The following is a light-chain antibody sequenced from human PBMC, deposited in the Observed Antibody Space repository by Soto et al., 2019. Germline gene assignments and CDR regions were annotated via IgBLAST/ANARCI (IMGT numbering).Light chain of an antibody. V-gene: IGLV1-51*02. CDR1: IGRSY. J-gene: IGLJ2*01. CDR3: GTWDNSLSAGV. Sequence: QSVLTQPPSVSAAPGQKVTISCSGIGRSYISWYQQLPGTAPKLLVYESNKRPSGIPDRFSGSKSGTSATLGITGLQTGDEADYYCGTWDNSLSAGVFGGGTKVTVL. CDR2: ESN.